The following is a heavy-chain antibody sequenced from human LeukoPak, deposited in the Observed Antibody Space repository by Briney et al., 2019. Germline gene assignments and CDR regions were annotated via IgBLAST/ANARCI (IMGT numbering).Heavy chain of an antibody. J-gene: IGHJ6*03. V-gene: IGHV4-61*02. CDR3: ARAIAAAGWNFDYYYMDV. D-gene: IGHD6-13*01. CDR1: GGSISSGSYY. CDR2: IYTTGNT. Sequence: PSQTLSLTCTVSGGSISSGSYYWSWIRQPAGKALEWIGRIYTTGNTNYNPSLKSRVTMSEDTSKNQFSLNLSSVTAADTAIYYCARAIAAAGWNFDYYYMDVWGKGTTVTVSS.